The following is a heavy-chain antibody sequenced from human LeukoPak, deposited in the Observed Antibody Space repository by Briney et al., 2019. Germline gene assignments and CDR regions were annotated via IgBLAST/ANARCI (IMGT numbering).Heavy chain of an antibody. CDR1: GYTFTGYY. D-gene: IGHD6-19*01. CDR3: ARGQWLVQTYYFDY. CDR2: INPNSSGT. V-gene: IGHV1-2*02. J-gene: IGHJ4*02. Sequence: ASVKVSCKASGYTFTGYYMHWVRRALGQRLEWMGWINPNSSGTNYAQKFQGRVTMTRDTSISTAYMELSKLRSDDTAVYYCARGQWLVQTYYFDYWGQGTLVTVSS.